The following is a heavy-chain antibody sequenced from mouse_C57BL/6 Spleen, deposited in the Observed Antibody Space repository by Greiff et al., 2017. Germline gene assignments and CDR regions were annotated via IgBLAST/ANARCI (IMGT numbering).Heavy chain of an antibody. D-gene: IGHD1-1*02. V-gene: IGHV1-69*01. CDR2: IDPSDSYT. CDR1: GYTFTSYW. CDR3: ARQLWPHYYAMDY. Sequence: QVQLQQPGAELVMPGASVKLSCKASGYTFTSYWMHWVKQRPGQGLEWIGEIDPSDSYTNYNQKFKGKSTLTVDKSSSTAYMQLSSLTSEDSAVYYCARQLWPHYYAMDYWGQGTSVTVSS. J-gene: IGHJ4*01.